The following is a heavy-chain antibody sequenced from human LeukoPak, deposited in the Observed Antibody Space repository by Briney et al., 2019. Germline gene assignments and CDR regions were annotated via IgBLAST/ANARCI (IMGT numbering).Heavy chain of an antibody. Sequence: SEPLSLTRAVCGGSLRGYYWSWIRQPPGKGLEWIGEINHSGSTNHNPSLKSRVTISVDTSKNQFALKLSSGTAADAAVYYCARGREDIVVVVAATLDYWGQGTLVTVSS. CDR3: ARGREDIVVVVAATLDY. CDR2: INHSGST. D-gene: IGHD2-15*01. CDR1: GGSLRGYY. V-gene: IGHV4-34*01. J-gene: IGHJ4*02.